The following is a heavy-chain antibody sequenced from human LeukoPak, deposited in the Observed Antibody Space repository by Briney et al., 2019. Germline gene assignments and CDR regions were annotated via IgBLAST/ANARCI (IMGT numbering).Heavy chain of an antibody. D-gene: IGHD2-2*01. CDR1: GFTFSDYA. CDR3: ARGFTSWPQGPYHFDY. V-gene: IGHV3-30*02. Sequence: GGTLRLSCAVSGFTFSDYAMHWVRQAPGKGLEWVASIESNGHEKYSSDSLKGRFTISRDNSKNTLYLQMNTLRPEDTAVFYCARGFTSWPQGPYHFDYWGQGILITDSS. J-gene: IGHJ4*02. CDR2: IESNGHEK.